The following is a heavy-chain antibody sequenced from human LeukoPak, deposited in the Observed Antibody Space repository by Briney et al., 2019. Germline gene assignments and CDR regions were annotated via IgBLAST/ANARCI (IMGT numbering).Heavy chain of an antibody. D-gene: IGHD3-9*01. Sequence: GGSLRLSCAASGFIFSCYGMYGGRQAPGKGLEWVAVISYDGSNKYYADSVKGRFTISRDNSKNSLYLQMNSLKADNTAVYYCAKPRRQGYDIWYYFDYWGQGTLVTVSS. J-gene: IGHJ4*02. V-gene: IGHV3-30*18. CDR3: AKPRRQGYDIWYYFDY. CDR2: ISYDGSNK. CDR1: GFIFSCYG.